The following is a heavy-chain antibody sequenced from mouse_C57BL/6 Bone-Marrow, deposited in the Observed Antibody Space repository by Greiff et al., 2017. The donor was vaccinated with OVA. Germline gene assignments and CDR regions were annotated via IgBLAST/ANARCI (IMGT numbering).Heavy chain of an antibody. Sequence: QVQLQQPGAELVKPGASVKMSCKASGYTFTSYWITWVKQRPGQGLEWIGDIYPGSGSTNYNEKFKSKATLTVDTSSSTAYMQLRSLTSEDSAVYYCARNYDYDEGFAYWGQGTLVTVSA. D-gene: IGHD2-4*01. J-gene: IGHJ3*01. CDR2: IYPGSGST. CDR3: ARNYDYDEGFAY. V-gene: IGHV1-55*01. CDR1: GYTFTSYW.